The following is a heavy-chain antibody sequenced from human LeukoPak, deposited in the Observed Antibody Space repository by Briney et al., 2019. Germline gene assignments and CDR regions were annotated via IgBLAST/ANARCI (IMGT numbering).Heavy chain of an antibody. Sequence: PSETLSLTCTVSGGSISSSSYYWGWIRQPPGKGLEWIGSIYYSGSTYYNPSLKSRVTISVDTSKNQFSLKLSSVTAADTAVYYCARDPEWELRYFDYWGQGTLVTVSS. CDR3: ARDPEWELRYFDY. CDR1: GGSISSSSYY. J-gene: IGHJ4*02. CDR2: IYYSGST. D-gene: IGHD1-26*01. V-gene: IGHV4-39*07.